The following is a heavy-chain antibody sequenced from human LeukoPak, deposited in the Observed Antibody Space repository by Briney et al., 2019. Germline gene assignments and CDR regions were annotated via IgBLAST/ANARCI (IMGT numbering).Heavy chain of an antibody. J-gene: IGHJ4*02. V-gene: IGHV1-2*02. Sequence: ASVKVSCXASGYTFTGYYMHWVRQAPGQGLEWMGWINPNSDGTNYAQKFQGRVTMTRDTSISTAYMELSRLRSDDAAVYYCARDRNTMILIDWGQGTLVTVSS. CDR1: GYTFTGYY. CDR3: ARDRNTMILID. CDR2: INPNSDGT. D-gene: IGHD3-22*01.